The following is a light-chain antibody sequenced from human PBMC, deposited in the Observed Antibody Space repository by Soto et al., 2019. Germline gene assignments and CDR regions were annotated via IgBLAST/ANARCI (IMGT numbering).Light chain of an antibody. CDR1: QSAGNF. CDR3: QQHNPWPIT. V-gene: IGKV3D-15*01. Sequence: EIVMTQSPATLSVSPGETASLSCRASQSAGNFLAWYQQKPGQAPRLLIYYISTRATGIPARFSGSGSGTEFTLTINSLQSEDSAVYYCQQHNPWPITLGQGTRLEIK. CDR2: YIS. J-gene: IGKJ5*01.